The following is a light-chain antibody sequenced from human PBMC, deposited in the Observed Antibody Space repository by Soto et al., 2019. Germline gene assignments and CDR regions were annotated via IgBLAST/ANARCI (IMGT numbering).Light chain of an antibody. Sequence: EILLTQSPGTLSLSPGERATLSCRASQSVSSSYLAWYQQTPGQAPRILIYGASSRDTGIPDRFSGSGSGTDCTLPISSPDPEDFEVYYCQQRSSWPWTFGQGTKVDI. CDR2: GAS. J-gene: IGKJ1*01. CDR1: QSVSSSY. CDR3: QQRSSWPWT. V-gene: IGKV3D-20*02.